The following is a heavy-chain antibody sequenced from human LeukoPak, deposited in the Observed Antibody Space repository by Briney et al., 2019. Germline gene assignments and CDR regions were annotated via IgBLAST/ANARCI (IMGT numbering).Heavy chain of an antibody. CDR2: ISGSGFT. CDR1: GFTFSCYA. D-gene: IGHD6-6*01. Sequence: GGSLRLSCAASGFTFSCYAMSWVRQAPGKGLEWVSAISGSGFTYYADSVKGRFTISRDNSKNTLYLQMNSLRAEDTAVYYCARGLYSSSPWGRGTLVTVSS. CDR3: ARGLYSSSP. J-gene: IGHJ4*02. V-gene: IGHV3-23*01.